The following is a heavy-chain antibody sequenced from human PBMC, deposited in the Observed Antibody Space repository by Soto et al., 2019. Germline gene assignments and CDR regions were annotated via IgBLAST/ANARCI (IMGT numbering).Heavy chain of an antibody. J-gene: IGHJ1*01. CDR2: IYWDDDE. CDR3: AHGVGSGNSAYFQH. Sequence: QITLKESGPTLVKPTQTLTLTCTFSGFSLSTSGVGVGWLRQPPGKALEWLAVIYWDDDERYSPSLKTSLTITKDTSKNQVVLTMTNVDPVDTATYYCAHGVGSGNSAYFQHWGQGTLVTVSS. V-gene: IGHV2-5*02. CDR1: GFSLSTSGVG. D-gene: IGHD3-3*01.